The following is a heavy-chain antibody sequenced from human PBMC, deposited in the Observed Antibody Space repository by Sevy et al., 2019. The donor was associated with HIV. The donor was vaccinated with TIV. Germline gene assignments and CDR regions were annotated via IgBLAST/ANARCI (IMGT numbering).Heavy chain of an antibody. Sequence: GGSLRLSCSASGLNIRNYAMHWVRQAPGKGLEWVAVMSYDDITKSYADSVKGRFTISRDNSKKNVYLDMNSLRAEDTAIFYCAKEETTGYIWGQGSLVTVSS. CDR1: GLNIRNYA. CDR2: MSYDDITK. V-gene: IGHV3-30*07. CDR3: AKEETTGYI. D-gene: IGHD3-9*01. J-gene: IGHJ4*02.